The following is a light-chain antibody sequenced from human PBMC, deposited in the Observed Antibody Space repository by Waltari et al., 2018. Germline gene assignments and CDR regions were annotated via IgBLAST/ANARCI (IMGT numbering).Light chain of an antibody. J-gene: IGLJ2*01. V-gene: IGLV2-23*02. CDR1: SSDVGGYNY. CDR2: DVS. Sequence: QSALTQPASVSGSPGQSLTISCTGTSSDVGGYNYVSWYQQHPGKAPKLMIYDVSKRPSGVSNRFSGSKSGNTASLTISGLQAEDEADYYCCSYAGSSIPVVFGGGTKLTVL. CDR3: CSYAGSSIPVV.